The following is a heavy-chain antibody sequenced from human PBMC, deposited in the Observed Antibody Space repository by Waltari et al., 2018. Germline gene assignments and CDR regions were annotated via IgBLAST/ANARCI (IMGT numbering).Heavy chain of an antibody. CDR2: IIPILGIA. D-gene: IGHD2-15*01. CDR3: ARDRYCSGGSCYYYFDY. J-gene: IGHJ4*02. CDR1: GGTFSSYA. V-gene: IGHV1-69*09. Sequence: QVQLVQSGAEVKKPGSSVKVSCKASGGTFSSYAISWVRQAPGQGLEWMGRIIPILGIANNAQKFQGRGTITADKSTSTAYMELSSLRSEDTAVYYCARDRYCSGGSCYYYFDYWGQGTLVTVSS.